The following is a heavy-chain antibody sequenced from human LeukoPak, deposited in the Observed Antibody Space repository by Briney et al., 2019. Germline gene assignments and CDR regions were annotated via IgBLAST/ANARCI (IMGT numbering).Heavy chain of an antibody. CDR1: GGSISSSSYY. J-gene: IGHJ4*02. D-gene: IGHD3-22*01. V-gene: IGHV4-39*01. Sequence: PSETLSLTCTVSGGSISSSSYYWGWIRQPPGKGLEWIGSIYYSGSTYYNPSLKSQVTISVDTSKNQFSLKLSSVTAADTAVYYCARQNYDSSGYYYWGQGTLVTVSS. CDR2: IYYSGST. CDR3: ARQNYDSSGYYY.